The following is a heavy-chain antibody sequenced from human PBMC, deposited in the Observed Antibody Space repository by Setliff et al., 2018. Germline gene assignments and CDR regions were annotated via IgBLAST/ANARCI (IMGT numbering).Heavy chain of an antibody. CDR2: INPGGGSA. Sequence: ASVKVSCKATGYTLSRHYMHWARQAPGQGLEWMGIINPGGGSASIVQKFQGRVTMTSDTSTSTVYMEVTGLTSEDTAMYFCARGGMAAAGRKGVFEHWGQGTLVTVSS. CDR1: GYTLSRHY. J-gene: IGHJ4*02. V-gene: IGHV1-46*01. D-gene: IGHD6-13*01. CDR3: ARGGMAAAGRKGVFEH.